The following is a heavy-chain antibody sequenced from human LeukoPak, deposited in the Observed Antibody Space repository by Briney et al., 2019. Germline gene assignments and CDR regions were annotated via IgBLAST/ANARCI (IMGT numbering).Heavy chain of an antibody. CDR2: INWNGGST. J-gene: IGHJ4*02. CDR3: ARDGYYGSGSYYRGLLFDY. D-gene: IGHD3-10*01. V-gene: IGHV3-20*04. Sequence: GGSLRLSCAASGFTVSSNYMSWVRQAPGKGLEWVSGINWNGGSTGYADSVKGRFTISRDNAKNSLYLQMNSLRAEDTAVYYCARDGYYGSGSYYRGLLFDYWGQGTLVTVSS. CDR1: GFTVSSNY.